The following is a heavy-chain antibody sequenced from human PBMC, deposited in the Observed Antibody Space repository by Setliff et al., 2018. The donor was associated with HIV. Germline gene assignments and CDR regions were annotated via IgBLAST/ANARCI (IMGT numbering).Heavy chain of an antibody. CDR1: GFTFSSYW. J-gene: IGHJ4*02. CDR3: AGVGLIVGATAFDY. Sequence: PGGSLRLSCAASGFTFSSYWMSWVRQAPGKGLEWVANIKQDGSEKYYVDSVKGRFTISRDNAKNSLYLQMNSLRAEDTAVYYCAGVGLIVGATAFDYWGQGTLVTVSS. D-gene: IGHD1-26*01. CDR2: IKQDGSEK. V-gene: IGHV3-7*01.